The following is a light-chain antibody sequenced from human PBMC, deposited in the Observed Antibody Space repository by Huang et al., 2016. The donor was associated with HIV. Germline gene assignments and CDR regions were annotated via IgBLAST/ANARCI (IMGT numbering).Light chain of an antibody. J-gene: IGKJ1*01. Sequence: DIQMTQSPSSVSASVGDRVTITCRASQVISSWLAWYQQKPGKAHNLLIYTASSLQSGVPSRFSGSGSGTDFTLTIRGLQPEDFATYYCQQANSFPRTFGQGTKVEIK. CDR1: QVISSW. CDR2: TAS. CDR3: QQANSFPRT. V-gene: IGKV1-12*01.